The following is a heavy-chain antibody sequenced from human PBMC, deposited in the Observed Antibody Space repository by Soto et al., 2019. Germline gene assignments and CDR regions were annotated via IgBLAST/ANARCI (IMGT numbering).Heavy chain of an antibody. J-gene: IGHJ5*02. V-gene: IGHV1-69*01. CDR1: GGTFSSYA. Sequence: QVPLVQSGAEVKKPGSSVTVSCKASGGTFSSYAIHWVRQAPGQGLEWMGGIIPMYGPAKYAQRFQGRVTITADESTTTVYMELTSLTSQDTAVYYSARVPSIVRGVIDNGFDPWGHGTLVTVSS. D-gene: IGHD3-10*01. CDR3: ARVPSIVRGVIDNGFDP. CDR2: IIPMYGPA.